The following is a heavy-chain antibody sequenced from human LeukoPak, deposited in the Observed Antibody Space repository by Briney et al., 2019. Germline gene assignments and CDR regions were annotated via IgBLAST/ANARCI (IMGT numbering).Heavy chain of an antibody. V-gene: IGHV5-51*01. D-gene: IGHD2-21*02. Sequence: GESLKISCKGSGYSFSRYWIGWVRQVPGKGLEWMGNIYPADYDTRYSPSFQGQVTITADRSINTAYLQWSSLKASDTAMYFCARHEGSVVATAPDYWGQGTLVIVSS. CDR1: GYSFSRYW. J-gene: IGHJ4*02. CDR2: IYPADYDT. CDR3: ARHEGSVVATAPDY.